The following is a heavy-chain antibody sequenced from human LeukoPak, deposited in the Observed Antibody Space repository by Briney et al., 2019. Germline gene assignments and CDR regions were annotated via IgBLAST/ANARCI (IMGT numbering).Heavy chain of an antibody. D-gene: IGHD1-1*01. CDR3: AKMAGMTRQVYYMDV. CDR2: LYGSGETT. CDR1: GFTFSSYA. Sequence: GGSLRLSCAASGFTFSSYAMSWARQAPGKGLEWVSALYGSGETTYYADSVKGRFTVSRDNSKNTLYLQMDGLRAEDTAVYYCAKMAGMTRQVYYMDVWGKGATVTVSS. J-gene: IGHJ6*03. V-gene: IGHV3-23*01.